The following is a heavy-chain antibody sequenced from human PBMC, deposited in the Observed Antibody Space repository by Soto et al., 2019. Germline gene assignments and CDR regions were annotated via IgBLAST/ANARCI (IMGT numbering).Heavy chain of an antibody. CDR2: ISGSSSTI. V-gene: IGHV3-48*04. CDR1: GFTVGAYS. CDR3: ARGRPFDY. Sequence: GGSLRLSCAASGFTVGAYSMNWVRQAPGKGLEWVSQISGSSSTIYYADSVQGRITISRDNALNSLFLQMNSLRAEDTAVYYCARGRPFDYWGQGTPVTVSS. J-gene: IGHJ4*02.